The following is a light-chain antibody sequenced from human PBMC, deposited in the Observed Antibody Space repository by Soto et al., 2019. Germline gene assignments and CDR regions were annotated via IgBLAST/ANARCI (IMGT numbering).Light chain of an antibody. CDR3: SSYTSSSTLLYV. Sequence: QSALTQPASVSGSPGQSITISCTGTSSDVGGYNYVSWYQQHPGKDPKLMIYDVSNRPSGVSNRFSGSKSGNTASLTISGLQAEDVADYYCSSYTSSSTLLYVFGTGTKVTVL. CDR1: SSDVGGYNY. V-gene: IGLV2-14*01. J-gene: IGLJ1*01. CDR2: DVS.